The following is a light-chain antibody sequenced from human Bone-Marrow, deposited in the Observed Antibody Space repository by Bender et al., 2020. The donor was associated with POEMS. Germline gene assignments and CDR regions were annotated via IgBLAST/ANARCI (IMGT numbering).Light chain of an antibody. J-gene: IGLJ1*01. CDR1: NNDIGAYDY. CDR3: SSYTSSGLLI. V-gene: IGLV2-14*03. CDR2: DVS. Sequence: QSALTQPASVSGSPGQSMAISCAGTNNDIGAYDYVSWYQQHPGKVPKLILYDVSHRPSGISTRFSGSKSGNTASLTISGLQAEDEADYYCSSYTSSGLLIFGTGTEVTVL.